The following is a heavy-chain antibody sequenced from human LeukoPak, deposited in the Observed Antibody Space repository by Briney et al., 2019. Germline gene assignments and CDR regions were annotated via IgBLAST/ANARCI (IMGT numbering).Heavy chain of an antibody. V-gene: IGHV1-46*01. D-gene: IGHD4-23*01. Sequence: ASVKVSCKASGYTFTGYYMHWVRQAPGQGLEWMGIINPSGGSTSYAQKFQGRVTMTRDTSTSTVYMELSSLRSEDTAVYYCASPVGGKNWFDPWGQGTLVTVSS. CDR2: INPSGGST. CDR1: GYTFTGYY. CDR3: ASPVGGKNWFDP. J-gene: IGHJ5*02.